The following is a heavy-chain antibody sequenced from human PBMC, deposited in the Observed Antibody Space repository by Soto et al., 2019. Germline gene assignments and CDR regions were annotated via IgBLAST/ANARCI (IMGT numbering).Heavy chain of an antibody. D-gene: IGHD2-15*01. CDR3: ARDWDIVILSVPIPNYNYGMDV. CDR2: ISSRSDTL. V-gene: IGHV3-48*02. J-gene: IGHJ6*02. Sequence: PGGSLRLSCEGSGFTFSAYAMNWVRQAPGKGLEWVSYISSRSDTLNYADSVKGRFTISRDNAKNSVYLQVNNLRDEDTAVYYCARDWDIVILSVPIPNYNYGMDVWGQGTTVTVSS. CDR1: GFTFSAYA.